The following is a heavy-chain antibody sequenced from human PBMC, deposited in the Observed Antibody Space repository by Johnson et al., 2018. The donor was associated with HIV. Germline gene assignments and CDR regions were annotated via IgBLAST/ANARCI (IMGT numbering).Heavy chain of an antibody. V-gene: IGHV3-30*03. Sequence: QVQLVESGGGVVKPGGSQTLSCAASGFTFSDYYMSWIRQAPGKGLEWMAFISYNEDKKYYADSVKGRFTISRDNSKNILYLQMNSLRAEDTATYYCARQGGGDYDYAWGSSGDAFDIWGQGTLVTVSS. CDR3: ARQGGGDYDYAWGSSGDAFDI. D-gene: IGHD3-16*01. CDR2: ISYNEDKK. J-gene: IGHJ3*02. CDR1: GFTFSDYY.